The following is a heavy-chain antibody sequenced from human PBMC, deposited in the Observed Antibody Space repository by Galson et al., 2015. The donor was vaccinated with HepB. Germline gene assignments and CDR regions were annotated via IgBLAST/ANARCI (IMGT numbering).Heavy chain of an antibody. J-gene: IGHJ6*03. CDR2: ISNSGRIK. Sequence: SLRLSCAASRFALSDDYMSWIRQAPGKGLEWVSYISNSGRIKYYADSVKGRFTISRDNAKNSLFLQMDSLRAEDTAVYYCARVTYREGFYSAYYYYYMDVWGKGTTVTVSS. CDR1: RFALSDDY. CDR3: ARVTYREGFYSAYYYYYMDV. D-gene: IGHD2-15*01. V-gene: IGHV3-11*01.